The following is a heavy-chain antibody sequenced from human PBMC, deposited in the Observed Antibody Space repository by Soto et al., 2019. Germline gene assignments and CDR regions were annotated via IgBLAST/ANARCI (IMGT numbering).Heavy chain of an antibody. V-gene: IGHV3-21*01. J-gene: IGHJ4*02. Sequence: GGSLRLSCAASGFTFSSYSMNWVRQAPGKGLEWVSSISSSSSYIYYADSVKGRFTISRDNAKNSLYLQMNSLRAEDTAGYYCARDRGSDFWSGYFGYFDYWGQGTLVTVSS. CDR2: ISSSSSYI. D-gene: IGHD3-3*01. CDR3: ARDRGSDFWSGYFGYFDY. CDR1: GFTFSSYS.